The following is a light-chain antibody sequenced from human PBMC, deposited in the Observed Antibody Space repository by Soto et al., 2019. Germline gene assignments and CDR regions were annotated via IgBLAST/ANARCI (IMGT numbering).Light chain of an antibody. CDR2: EVT. Sequence: QSVLTQPPSASASPGQSVTIPCTGTSSDVGGYDHITLYQQHPGKAPKRMIYEVTKRPAGVPDRFSGSKSGNTASLTVSGLQAEDEADYCCSSDAGNYNYVFGTGTKVTVL. V-gene: IGLV2-8*01. J-gene: IGLJ1*01. CDR3: SSDAGNYNYV. CDR1: SSDVGGYDH.